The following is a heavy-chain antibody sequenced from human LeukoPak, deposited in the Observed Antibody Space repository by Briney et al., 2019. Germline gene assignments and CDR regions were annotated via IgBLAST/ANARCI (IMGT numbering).Heavy chain of an antibody. V-gene: IGHV4-59*08. CDR2: IFYSGRT. CDR1: GGSISSYY. Sequence: SETLSLTCSVSGGSISSYYWSWIRQPPGKGLEWIGYIFYSGRTNYNPSLKCPVTISLDTSKNQFSLKLSSVTAADTAVYYCATQARIVGATGYFDYWGQGTLVTVSS. CDR3: ATQARIVGATGYFDY. J-gene: IGHJ4*02. D-gene: IGHD1-26*01.